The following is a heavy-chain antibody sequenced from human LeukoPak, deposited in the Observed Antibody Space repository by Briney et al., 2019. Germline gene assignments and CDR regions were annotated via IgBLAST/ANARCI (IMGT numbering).Heavy chain of an antibody. CDR1: GFTFSSYS. CDR2: ISGSGGST. D-gene: IGHD3-10*01. Sequence: GGSLRLSCAASGFTFSSYSMNWVRQAPGKGLEWVSAISGSGGSTYYADSVKGRFTISRDNSKNTLYLQMNSLRAEDTAVYYCAKPSLLWFGELLSYFDYWGQGTLVTVSS. V-gene: IGHV3-23*01. CDR3: AKPSLLWFGELLSYFDY. J-gene: IGHJ4*02.